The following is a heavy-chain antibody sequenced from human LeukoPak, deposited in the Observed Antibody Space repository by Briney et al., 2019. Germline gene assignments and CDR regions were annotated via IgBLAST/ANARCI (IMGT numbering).Heavy chain of an antibody. V-gene: IGHV3-43*02. CDR3: AKESGKFDY. Sequence: GGSLRLSCVAYGLPIADLAMPWVRQAPGKGLEWVSLISGDGVSTFYADSVKGRFSISRDNSKNSLYLEMNSLRTEDAAMYYCAKESGKFDYWGQGTLVAVSS. CDR2: ISGDGVST. CDR1: GLPIADLA. J-gene: IGHJ4*02.